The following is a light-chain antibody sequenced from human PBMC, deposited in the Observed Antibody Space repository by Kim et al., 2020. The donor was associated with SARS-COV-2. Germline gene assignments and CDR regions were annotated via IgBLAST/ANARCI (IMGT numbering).Light chain of an antibody. CDR1: SSNVGYNY. CDR2: DNN. V-gene: IGLV1-51*01. Sequence: QSVLTQPPSVSAAPGQKVTISCSGSSSNVGYNYVSWYQQLPGTAPRLLIHDNNERPSEIPDRFSASKSGTTATLDITGLQTGDEADYYCGTWDSSLGAGVFGGGTKVTVL. CDR3: GTWDSSLGAGV. J-gene: IGLJ2*01.